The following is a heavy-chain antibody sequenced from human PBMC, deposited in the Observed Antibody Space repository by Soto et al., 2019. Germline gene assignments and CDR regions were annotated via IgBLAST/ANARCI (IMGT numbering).Heavy chain of an antibody. V-gene: IGHV5-51*01. CDR3: ARVIAAAGTPSAEYFQH. Sequence: PGESLKISCKGSGYSFTSYWIGWVRQTPGKGLEWMGIIYPGDSDTRYSPSFQGQVTISADKSISTAYLQWSSLKASDTAMYYCARVIAAAGTPSAEYFQHWGQGTLVTVSS. D-gene: IGHD6-13*01. J-gene: IGHJ1*01. CDR2: IYPGDSDT. CDR1: GYSFTSYW.